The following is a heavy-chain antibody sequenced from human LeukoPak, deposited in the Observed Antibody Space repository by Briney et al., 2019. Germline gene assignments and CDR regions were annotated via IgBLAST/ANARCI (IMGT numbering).Heavy chain of an antibody. CDR3: AKDMGSSSWYRNAFDI. CDR1: GFTFDDYT. CDR2: ISWDGGST. Sequence: GGSLRLSCAASGFTFDDYTMNWVRQAPGKGLEWVSLISWDGGSTYYADSVKGRFTISRDNSKHSLYLQMNSLRTEDTALYYCAKDMGSSSWYRNAFDIWGQGTMVTVSS. D-gene: IGHD6-13*01. V-gene: IGHV3-43*01. J-gene: IGHJ3*02.